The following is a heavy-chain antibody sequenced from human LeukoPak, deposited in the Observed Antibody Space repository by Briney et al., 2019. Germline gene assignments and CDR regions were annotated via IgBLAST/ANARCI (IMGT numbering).Heavy chain of an antibody. V-gene: IGHV4-59*01. CDR2: IFYSGNT. Sequence: PSETLSLSCTVSGGSMTSYYWNWIRQPPGKGLEWIGYIFYSGNTNYNPPLGSRVTISEDTSRNQFSLKLTSSTAADTAVYFCARGLAGRDAFDIWGQGTMVTVS. CDR1: GGSMTSYY. CDR3: ARGLAGRDAFDI. J-gene: IGHJ3*02. D-gene: IGHD3-16*01.